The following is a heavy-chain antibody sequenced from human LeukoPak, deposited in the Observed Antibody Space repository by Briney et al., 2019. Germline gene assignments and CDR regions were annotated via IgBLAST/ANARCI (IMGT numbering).Heavy chain of an antibody. V-gene: IGHV1-69*13. Sequence: ASVKVSCKASGGTFSSYAISWVRQAPGQGLEWMGGIIPIFGTANYAQKFQGRVTITADESTSTAYMELSSLRSEDTAVYYYARAYYYDSSGYYQPPDYWGQGTLVTVSS. CDR2: IIPIFGTA. CDR1: GGTFSSYA. J-gene: IGHJ4*02. CDR3: ARAYYYDSSGYYQPPDY. D-gene: IGHD3-22*01.